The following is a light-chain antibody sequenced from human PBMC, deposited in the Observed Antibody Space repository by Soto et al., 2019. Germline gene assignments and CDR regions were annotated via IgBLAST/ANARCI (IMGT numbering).Light chain of an antibody. CDR2: STN. J-gene: IGLJ2*01. CDR1: TSNIGTNY. V-gene: IGLV1-47*02. CDR3: AAWDDSLSGPV. Sequence: QSVLTQPPSASGTPGQRVTISCSGSTSNIGTNYVYWYQQLPGTAPRLLMYSTNKRPSGVPDRFSGSKSGTSAFLASTGLRSEDEANYYCAAWDDSLSGPVFGGGTKLTVL.